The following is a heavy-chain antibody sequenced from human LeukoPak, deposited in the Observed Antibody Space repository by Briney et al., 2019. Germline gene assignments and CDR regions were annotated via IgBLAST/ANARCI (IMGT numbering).Heavy chain of an antibody. V-gene: IGHV4-34*01. D-gene: IGHD1-20*01. CDR3: ASTPSYNWASKLNFDY. J-gene: IGHJ4*02. Sequence: GSLRLSCAASGFTFSNAWMNWVRQAPGKGLEWIGEINHSGSTNYNPSLKSRVTISVDTSKNQFSLKLSSVTAADTAVYYCASTPSYNWASKLNFDYWGQGTLVTVSS. CDR1: GFTFSNAW. CDR2: INHSGST.